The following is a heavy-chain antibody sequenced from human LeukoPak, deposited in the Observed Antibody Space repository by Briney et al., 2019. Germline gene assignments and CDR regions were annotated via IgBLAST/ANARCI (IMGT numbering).Heavy chain of an antibody. D-gene: IGHD2-2*01. CDR3: AREVVVVPAAIRGRTTYYYYYGMDV. Sequence: GGSLRLSCAASGFTFSSYWMSWVRQAPGKGLEWVANIKQDGSEKYYVDSVKGRFTISRDNAKNSLYLQMNSLRAEDTAVYYRAREVVVVPAAIRGRTTYYYYYGMDVWGQGTTVTVSS. J-gene: IGHJ6*02. V-gene: IGHV3-7*01. CDR2: IKQDGSEK. CDR1: GFTFSSYW.